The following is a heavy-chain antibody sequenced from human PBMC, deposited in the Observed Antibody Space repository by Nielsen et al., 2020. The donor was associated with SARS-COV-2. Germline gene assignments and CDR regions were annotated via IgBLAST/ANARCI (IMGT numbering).Heavy chain of an antibody. CDR2: IWYDGSKK. J-gene: IGHJ4*02. Sequence: GESLKISCEASGFTFNNYGMHWVRQASGKGLEWVAVIWYDGSKKYYGDSVKGRFTISRDSSKDKLYLQMNSLRVEDTAVYYCARGTFGVDYWGQGTLVTVSS. V-gene: IGHV3-33*01. D-gene: IGHD1-14*01. CDR3: ARGTFGVDY. CDR1: GFTFNNYG.